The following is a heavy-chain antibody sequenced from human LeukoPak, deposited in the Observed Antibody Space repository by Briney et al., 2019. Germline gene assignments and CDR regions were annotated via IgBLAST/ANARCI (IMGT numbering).Heavy chain of an antibody. CDR1: GYTLTELS. D-gene: IGHD2-2*02. V-gene: IGHV1-24*01. CDR2: FDPEDGET. Sequence: ASVKVSCKVSGYTLTELSMHWVRQAPGKGLEWMGGFDPEDGETIYAQKFQGRVTITTDESTSTAYMELSSLRSEDTAVYYCARGHEQVVPAAIPVSELEKYYYYYMDIWGKGTTVTVSS. J-gene: IGHJ6*03. CDR3: ARGHEQVVPAAIPVSELEKYYYYYMDI.